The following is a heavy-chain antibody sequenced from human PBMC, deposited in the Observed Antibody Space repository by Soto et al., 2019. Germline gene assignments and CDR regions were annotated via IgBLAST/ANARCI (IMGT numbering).Heavy chain of an antibody. CDR2: IIPIFGTT. D-gene: IGHD5-18*01. J-gene: IGHJ4*02. Sequence: QVQLVQSGAEVKKPGSSVKVSCEASAGTFTTYAISWVRQAPGQGLEWMGGIIPIFGTTDYAQKFQDRVTITADESTTTAYMELSSLRSEDTAVYYCERETDSYGLRVLNWGQGTLVPVSS. CDR3: ERETDSYGLRVLN. V-gene: IGHV1-69*01. CDR1: AGTFTTYA.